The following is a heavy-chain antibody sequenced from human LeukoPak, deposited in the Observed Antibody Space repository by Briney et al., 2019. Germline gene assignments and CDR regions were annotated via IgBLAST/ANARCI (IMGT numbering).Heavy chain of an antibody. D-gene: IGHD6-13*01. CDR1: DFSISSGYF. CDR2: IYHSGTT. V-gene: IGHV4-38-2*02. J-gene: IGHJ6*03. CDR3: ARGGQQLVQYYYYYYMDV. Sequence: SETLSLTCTVSDFSISSGYFWGWIRQPPGKGLEWIGSIYHSGTTYYNPSLKSRVTISVDTSKNQFSLKLSSVTAADTAVYYCARGGQQLVQYYYYYYMDVWGKGTTVTVSS.